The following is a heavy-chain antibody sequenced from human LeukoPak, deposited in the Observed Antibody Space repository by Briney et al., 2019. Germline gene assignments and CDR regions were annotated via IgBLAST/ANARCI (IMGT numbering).Heavy chain of an antibody. CDR2: ISAYNGDT. Sequence: ASVKVSCKASGYTSTNFGLSWVRQAPGQGLEWMGWISAYNGDTYYAQRFHGRVTMTTDTSTSTAYMELNRLRSDDTAVYYCARDLDSYGTNDYWGQGTLVTVSS. CDR3: ARDLDSYGTNDY. D-gene: IGHD5-18*01. V-gene: IGHV1-18*01. J-gene: IGHJ4*02. CDR1: GYTSTNFG.